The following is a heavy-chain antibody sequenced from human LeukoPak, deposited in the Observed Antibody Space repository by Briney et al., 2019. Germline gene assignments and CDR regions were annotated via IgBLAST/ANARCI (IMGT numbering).Heavy chain of an antibody. J-gene: IGHJ4*02. CDR3: AKGSAAARPYYFDS. CDR1: GFTFSSYG. D-gene: IGHD6-6*01. Sequence: PGGSLRLSCAASGFTFSSYGMHWVRQAPGKGLEWVTVISYDGSNKYYADSVKGRFTISRDNSRHTLSLQMNGLRADDTAVYYCAKGSAAARPYYFDSWGQGTLVAVSS. CDR2: ISYDGSNK. V-gene: IGHV3-30*18.